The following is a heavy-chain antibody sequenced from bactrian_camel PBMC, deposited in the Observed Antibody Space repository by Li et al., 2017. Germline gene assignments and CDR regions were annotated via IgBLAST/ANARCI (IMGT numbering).Heavy chain of an antibody. J-gene: IGHJ4*01. CDR3: AARFGIIATLIPGRYTY. V-gene: IGHV3S53*01. Sequence: QVQLVESGGGSVETGGSLRLSCAASGDNYDRYSMAWFRQGPGKEREGVASIDTDGNAKYADSVKDRFIISRDNAKNTVALQMNGLKPEDTDVYYCAARFGIIATLIPGRYTYWGEGTQVTVS. CDR1: GDNYDRYS. D-gene: IGHD4*01. CDR2: IDTDGNA.